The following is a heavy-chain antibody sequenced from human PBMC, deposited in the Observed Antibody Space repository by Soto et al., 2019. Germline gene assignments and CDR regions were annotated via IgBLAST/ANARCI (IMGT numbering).Heavy chain of an antibody. V-gene: IGHV3-15*01. CDR3: TTGLWRIAVVVGSTGYFNP. J-gene: IGHJ5*02. CDR1: GFTFSDAW. D-gene: IGHD2-15*01. Sequence: GGSLRLSCAASGFTFSDAWMSWVRQAPGKGLDWVGRIKSKSDGGTTEYAAPVRGRFTISRDDSKNTLYLQMNSLKTEDTAVYYCTTGLWRIAVVVGSTGYFNPWGQGT. CDR2: IKSKSDGGTT.